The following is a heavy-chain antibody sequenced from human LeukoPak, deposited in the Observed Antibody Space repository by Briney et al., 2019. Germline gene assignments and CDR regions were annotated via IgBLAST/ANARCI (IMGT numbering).Heavy chain of an antibody. CDR3: ASTPLYYYYYMDV. CDR1: GGTFSSYA. V-gene: IGHV1-69*13. CDR2: IIPIFGTA. Sequence: SVKVSCKASGGTFSSYAISWVRQAPGQGLEWMGGIIPIFGTANYAQKFQGRVTITADESTTVYMELRSLRSEDTAVYYCASTPLYYYYYMDVWGLGTTVTVSS. J-gene: IGHJ6*03.